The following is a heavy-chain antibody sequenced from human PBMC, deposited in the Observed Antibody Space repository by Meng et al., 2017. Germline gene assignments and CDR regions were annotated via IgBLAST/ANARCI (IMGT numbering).Heavy chain of an antibody. J-gene: IGHJ4*02. CDR3: ERVMGSYCSDY. Sequence: QVQLVESGGGLVKPGGSLRLSCAASGFTFSDYYMSWIRQAPGKGLEWVSLITSSASTLHYADSVKGPFTISRDNAKNSLFLQMNRLKAEDTALYYCERVMGSYCSDYWGPGTLVTVSS. D-gene: IGHD6-13*01. CDR1: GFTFSDYY. V-gene: IGHV3-11*01. CDR2: ITSSASTL.